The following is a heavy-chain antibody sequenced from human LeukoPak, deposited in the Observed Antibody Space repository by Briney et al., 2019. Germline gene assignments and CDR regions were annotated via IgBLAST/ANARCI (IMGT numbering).Heavy chain of an antibody. CDR2: IYYSGST. V-gene: IGHV4-39*07. J-gene: IGHJ4*02. Sequence: PGGSLRLSCAAPGFTFSSYAMHWVRQPPGKGLEWIGSIYYSGSTYYNPSLKSRVTISVDTSKNQFSLKLSSVTAADTAVHYCAREALLHYFDYWGQGTLVTVSS. D-gene: IGHD2-15*01. CDR3: AREALLHYFDY. CDR1: GFTFSSYA.